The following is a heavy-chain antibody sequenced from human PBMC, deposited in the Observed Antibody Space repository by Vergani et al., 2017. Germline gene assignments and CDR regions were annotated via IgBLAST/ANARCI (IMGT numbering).Heavy chain of an antibody. CDR3: ARDHPPEGIFGVVIIGGYFDY. J-gene: IGHJ4*02. CDR1: GFTFSSYS. D-gene: IGHD3-3*01. V-gene: IGHV3-21*01. Sequence: EVQLVESGGGLVQPGGSLRLSCAASGFTFSSYSMNWVRQAPGKGLEWVSSISSSSSYIYYADSVKGRFTISRDNAKNSLYLQMNSLRAEDTAVYYCARDHPPEGIFGVVIIGGYFDYWGQGTLVTVSS. CDR2: ISSSSSYI.